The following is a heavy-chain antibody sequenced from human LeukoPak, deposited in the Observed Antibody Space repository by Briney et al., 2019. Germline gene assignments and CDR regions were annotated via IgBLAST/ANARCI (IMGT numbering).Heavy chain of an antibody. V-gene: IGHV3-43*02. Sequence: GGSLRLSCAASGLNFEDYAMQWVRQRPGKGLEWVSLISGDGHSTNYAESVKGRFTISRDNSRGSLYLQMSSVRSEDTAFYYCVKDFRSYGDFVDLDNWGQGTLVTVSS. J-gene: IGHJ4*02. CDR3: VKDFRSYGDFVDLDN. D-gene: IGHD2-21*02. CDR1: GLNFEDYA. CDR2: ISGDGHST.